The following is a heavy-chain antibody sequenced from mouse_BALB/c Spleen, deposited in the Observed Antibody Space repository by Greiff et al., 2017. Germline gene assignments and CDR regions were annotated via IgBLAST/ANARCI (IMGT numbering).Heavy chain of an antibody. J-gene: IGHJ2*01. CDR2: INPSNGRT. V-gene: IGHV1S81*02. Sequence: VQLQQPGAELVKPGASVKLSCKASGYTFTSYWMHWVKQRPGQGLEWIGEINPSNGRTNYNEKFKSKATLTVDKSSSTAYMQLSSLTSEDSAVYYCARGYYGSSPDYWGQGTTLTVSS. CDR1: GYTFTSYW. CDR3: ARGYYGSSPDY. D-gene: IGHD1-1*01.